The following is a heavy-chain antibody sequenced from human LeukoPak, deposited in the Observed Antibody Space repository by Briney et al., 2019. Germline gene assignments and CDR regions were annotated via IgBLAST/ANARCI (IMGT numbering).Heavy chain of an antibody. CDR3: ARVAVAGTYPSPFDY. D-gene: IGHD6-19*01. V-gene: IGHV3-30-3*01. Sequence: GGSLRLSCATSGFTFSSYAMSWVRQAPGKGLEWVAVISYDGSNKYYADSVKGRFTISRDNSKNTLYLQMNSLRAEDTAVYYCARVAVAGTYPSPFDYWGQGTLVTVSS. CDR2: ISYDGSNK. J-gene: IGHJ4*02. CDR1: GFTFSSYA.